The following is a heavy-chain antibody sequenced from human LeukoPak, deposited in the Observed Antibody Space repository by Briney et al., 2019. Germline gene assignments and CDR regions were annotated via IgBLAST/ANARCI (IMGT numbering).Heavy chain of an antibody. J-gene: IGHJ4*02. Sequence: GGSLRLSCAASGFTFSNYWMSWVRQAPGKGLEWVANIKKDGSEKYYVDSVKGRFTISRDNAKNSLYLQMNSLRAEDTAVYYCARGPLGYCSSTSRYFDYWGQGTLVTVSS. CDR1: GFTFSNYW. CDR2: IKKDGSEK. D-gene: IGHD2-2*01. CDR3: ARGPLGYCSSTSRYFDY. V-gene: IGHV3-7*01.